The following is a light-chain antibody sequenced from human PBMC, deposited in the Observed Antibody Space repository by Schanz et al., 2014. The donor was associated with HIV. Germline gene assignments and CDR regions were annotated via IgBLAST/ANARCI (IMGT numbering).Light chain of an antibody. CDR2: DAS. CDR3: QHYAAEPRT. Sequence: EIVLTQSPVILSLSPGERATLSCRASQTVSSNSLGWYQQKRGQVPRLLMYDASNRATGIPARFSGSGSGTDFTLTISRLEPEDFAVYYCQHYAAEPRTFGQGTKVEI. J-gene: IGKJ1*01. CDR1: QTVSSNS. V-gene: IGKV3-20*01.